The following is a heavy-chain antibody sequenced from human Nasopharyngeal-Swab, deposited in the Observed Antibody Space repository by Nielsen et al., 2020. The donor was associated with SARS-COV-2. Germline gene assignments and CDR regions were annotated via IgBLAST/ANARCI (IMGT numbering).Heavy chain of an antibody. CDR1: GGSISSSNW. D-gene: IGHD3-3*01. CDR3: ARRDYDFWSGFNGYYHGMDV. J-gene: IGHJ6*02. CDR2: IYHSGST. Sequence: SETLSLTCAVSGGSISSSNWWSWVRQPPGKGLEWIGEIYHSGSTNYNPSLKSRVTISVDKSKNQFSLKLSSVTAADTAVYYCARRDYDFWSGFNGYYHGMDVWGQGTTVTVSS. V-gene: IGHV4-4*02.